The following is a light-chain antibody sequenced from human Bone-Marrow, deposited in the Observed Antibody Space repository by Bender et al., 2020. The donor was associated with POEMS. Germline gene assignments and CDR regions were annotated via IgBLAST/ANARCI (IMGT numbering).Light chain of an antibody. J-gene: IGLJ3*02. CDR3: SSWDDSLSGWV. Sequence: QSVLTQPPSASVTPGQRVTISCSGSISNIGGNTVTWYQHLPGTAPRLVVYSNYQRPSGVPARFSGSKSGTSASLAISDIQSEDEGDYYCSSWDDSLSGWVFGGGTKLTVL. CDR1: ISNIGGNT. CDR2: SNY. V-gene: IGLV1-44*01.